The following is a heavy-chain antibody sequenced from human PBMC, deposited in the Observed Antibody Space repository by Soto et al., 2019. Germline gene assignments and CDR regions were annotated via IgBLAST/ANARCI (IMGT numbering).Heavy chain of an antibody. V-gene: IGHV3-33*01. D-gene: IGHD3-22*01. CDR3: ARDLTSGYVDF. J-gene: IGHJ3*01. CDR2: IGHDGSFT. CDR1: GFPFRDYG. Sequence: QVQLVESGGGVVQPGRSLSLSCAASGFPFRDYGMHWVRQAPGKGLEWVAVIGHDGSFTSYPDSVKGRFTISRDNSKNTLYLQMDSLRAEDTAVYHCARDLTSGYVDFCGQGAKVTVSS.